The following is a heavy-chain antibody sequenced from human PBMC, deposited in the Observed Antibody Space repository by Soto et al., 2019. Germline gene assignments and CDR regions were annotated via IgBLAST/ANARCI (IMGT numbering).Heavy chain of an antibody. CDR1: GFTFSSYG. Sequence: QVQLVESGGGVVQPGRSLRLSCAASGFTFSSYGMHWVRQAPGKGLEWVAVISYDGSNKYYADSVKGRFTISRDNSKNALYLQMNSLRAEATAVYYCAKGPPAAAADSGPWGQGTLVTVSS. J-gene: IGHJ5*02. V-gene: IGHV3-30*18. D-gene: IGHD6-13*01. CDR2: ISYDGSNK. CDR3: AKGPPAAAADSGP.